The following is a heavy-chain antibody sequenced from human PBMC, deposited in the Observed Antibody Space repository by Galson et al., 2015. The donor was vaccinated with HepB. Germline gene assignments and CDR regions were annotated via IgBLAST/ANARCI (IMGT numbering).Heavy chain of an antibody. CDR1: GFSFDKSA. CDR3: AKVGGSGFYFLGTDPFDS. Sequence: SLRPSGAASGFSFDKSALRCGGQAPWRGLLRVSGVGASPSSANYALSSKGGTTISRDNSKNTLHLQMNSLKVEDTAVYYCAKVGGSGFYFLGTDPFDSWGQGTLVTVSS. CDR2: VGASPSSA. J-gene: IGHJ3*01. V-gene: IGHV3-23*01. D-gene: IGHD2-15*01.